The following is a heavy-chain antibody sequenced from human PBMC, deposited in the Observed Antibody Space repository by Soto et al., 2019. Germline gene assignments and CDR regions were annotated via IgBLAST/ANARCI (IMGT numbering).Heavy chain of an antibody. CDR3: ARENRRIAAAGSRVVDY. V-gene: IGHV4-31*03. CDR2: IYYSGST. CDR1: GGSISSGGYY. D-gene: IGHD6-13*01. J-gene: IGHJ4*02. Sequence: QVQLQESGPGLVKPSQTLSLTCTVSGGSISSGGYYWSWIRQHPGKGLEWIGYIYYSGSTYYNPSLKSRVTISVETSKNQFSLKLSSVTAADTAVYYCARENRRIAAAGSRVVDYWGQGTLVTVSS.